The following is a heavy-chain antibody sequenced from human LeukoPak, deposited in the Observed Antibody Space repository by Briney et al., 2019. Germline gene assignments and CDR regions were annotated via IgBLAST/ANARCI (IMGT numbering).Heavy chain of an antibody. J-gene: IGHJ5*02. CDR1: GFTLTNYD. V-gene: IGHV1-8*01. CDR3: ARPHCSSTDCHPPEWFDP. Sequence: SLRPSPKTSGFTLTNYDINCVRHAPEQRLEWMGWMNPNSGNTGYAQKFQGTVTMTRNTSTSTAYMELSSLRSEDTAVYYCARPHCSSTDCHPPEWFDPWGQGTLVTVSS. CDR2: MNPNSGNT. D-gene: IGHD2-2*01.